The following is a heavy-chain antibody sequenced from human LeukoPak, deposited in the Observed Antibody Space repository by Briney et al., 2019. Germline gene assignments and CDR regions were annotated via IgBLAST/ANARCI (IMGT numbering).Heavy chain of an antibody. Sequence: PGGSLRLSCAASGFTFSSYGMHWVRQAPGKGLEWVAFIRYDGSNKYYADSVKGRFTISRDNSNNTLYLQMNSLRAEDTAVYYCAKVAPGYTYGAHFDYWGQGTLVTVSS. CDR3: AKVAPGYTYGAHFDY. CDR2: IRYDGSNK. J-gene: IGHJ4*02. CDR1: GFTFSSYG. V-gene: IGHV3-30*02. D-gene: IGHD5-18*01.